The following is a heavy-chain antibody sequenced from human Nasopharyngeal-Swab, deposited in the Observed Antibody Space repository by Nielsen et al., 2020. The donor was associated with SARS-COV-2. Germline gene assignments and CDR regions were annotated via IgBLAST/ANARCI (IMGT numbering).Heavy chain of an antibody. CDR1: GFTFSSYG. D-gene: IGHD1-1*01. CDR3: ARKRARYLGGYLDY. V-gene: IGHV3-30*03. J-gene: IGHJ4*02. CDR2: ISSDGSNK. Sequence: GESLKISCAASGFTFSSYGIHWVRQAPGKGLEWVAVISSDGSNKYYADSVKGRFTISRDSSKNTLYLQMNSLRTEDTAVYYCARKRARYLGGYLDYWGRGTLVTVSS.